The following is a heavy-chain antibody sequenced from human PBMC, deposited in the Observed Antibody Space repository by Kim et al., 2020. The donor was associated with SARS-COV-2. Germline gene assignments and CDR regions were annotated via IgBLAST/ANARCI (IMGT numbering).Heavy chain of an antibody. J-gene: IGHJ4*02. V-gene: IGHV3-49*03. CDR2: IRSKAYGGTT. CDR1: GFTFGDYA. Sequence: GGSLRLSCTASGFTFGDYAMSWFRQAPGKGLEWVGFIRSKAYGGTTEYAASVKGRFTISRDDSKSIAYLQMNSLKTEDTAVYYCTRDGFRRQLRNPIDYWGQGTLVTVSS. CDR3: TRDGFRRQLRNPIDY. D-gene: IGHD2-2*01.